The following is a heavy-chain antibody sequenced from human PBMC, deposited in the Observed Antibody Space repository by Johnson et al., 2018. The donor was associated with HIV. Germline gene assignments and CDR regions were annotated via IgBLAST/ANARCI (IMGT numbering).Heavy chain of an antibody. CDR1: GFTFSSYA. CDR3: AKDLRDSSGYDAFDI. CDR2: ISYDGSNK. D-gene: IGHD3-22*01. Sequence: QVQLVESGGGVVQPGRSLSLSCAASGFTFSSYAMHWVRQAPGKGLEWVAVISYDGSNKYSADSVKGRFTISRANSKNTLYLQMNSLRAEDTAVYYCAKDLRDSSGYDAFDIWGQGTMVTVSS. V-gene: IGHV3-30-3*01. J-gene: IGHJ3*02.